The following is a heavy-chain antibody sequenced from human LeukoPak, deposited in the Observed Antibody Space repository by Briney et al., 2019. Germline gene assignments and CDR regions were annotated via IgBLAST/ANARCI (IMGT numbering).Heavy chain of an antibody. CDR2: IRYDGSNK. V-gene: IGHV3-30*02. Sequence: GGSLRLSCAASGFTFSSYGMHWVRQAPGKGLEWVAFIRYDGSNKYYADSGKGRFTISRDNSKNTLYLQMNSLTANDTSVYYCARELGIVATIFGYSGEGALLTASS. D-gene: IGHD5-12*01. J-gene: IGHJ4*02. CDR1: GFTFSSYG. CDR3: ARELGIVATIFGY.